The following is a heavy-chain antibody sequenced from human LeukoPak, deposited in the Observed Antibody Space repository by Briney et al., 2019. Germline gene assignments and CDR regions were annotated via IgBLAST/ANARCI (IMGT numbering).Heavy chain of an antibody. D-gene: IGHD3-22*01. CDR3: ARDSYYDSSGYLGAFDY. J-gene: IGHJ4*02. Sequence: SETLSLTCTVSAGSISSYYWSWIRQPAGKGLEWIGRIHTSGSTNYNPSLKSRVTMSVDTSKNQFSLKLSSVTAADTAVYYCARDSYYDSSGYLGAFDYWGQGTLVTVSS. V-gene: IGHV4-4*07. CDR2: IHTSGST. CDR1: AGSISSYY.